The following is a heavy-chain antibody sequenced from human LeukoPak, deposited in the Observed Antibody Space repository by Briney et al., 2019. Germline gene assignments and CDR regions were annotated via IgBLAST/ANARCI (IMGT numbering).Heavy chain of an antibody. V-gene: IGHV4-4*07. D-gene: IGHD3-10*01. CDR2: VYTSGST. CDR1: GGSISSYY. CDR3: ARTYYYGSGSYLPGDFDY. Sequence: TSETLSLTCTVSGGSISSYYWSWIRQPAGKGLEWIGRVYTSGSTNYNPSLKSRVTMSVDTSKNQFSPKLSSVTAADTAVYYCARTYYYGSGSYLPGDFDYWGQGTLVTVSS. J-gene: IGHJ4*02.